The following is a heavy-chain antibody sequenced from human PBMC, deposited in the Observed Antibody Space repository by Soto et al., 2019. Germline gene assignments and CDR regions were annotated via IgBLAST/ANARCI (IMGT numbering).Heavy chain of an antibody. Sequence: PGESLKISCKGSGYRFTSYWIAWVRQLPGKGLEFMGIIYPGDFDTRYNPSFQGQVTISVDNSISTAYLQWSSLKAPDTAMYFCVRGYNSGLSIHPYYCDLWGQGTLVTVSS. V-gene: IGHV5-51*01. J-gene: IGHJ4*02. CDR2: IYPGDFDT. CDR3: VRGYNSGLSIHPYYCDL. CDR1: GYRFTSYW. D-gene: IGHD6-19*01.